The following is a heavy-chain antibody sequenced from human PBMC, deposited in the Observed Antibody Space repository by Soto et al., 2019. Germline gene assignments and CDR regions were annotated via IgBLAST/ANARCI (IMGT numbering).Heavy chain of an antibody. V-gene: IGHV3-30*18. CDR1: GFTFSSYG. Sequence: PGGSLRLSCAASGFTFSSYGMHWVRQAPGKGLEWVAVISYDGSNKYYADSVKGRFTISRDNSKNTLYLQMNSLRAEDTAVYYCAKDKGGSYVRLLPWFDPWGQGT. CDR2: ISYDGSNK. J-gene: IGHJ5*02. CDR3: AKDKGGSYVRLLPWFDP. D-gene: IGHD1-26*01.